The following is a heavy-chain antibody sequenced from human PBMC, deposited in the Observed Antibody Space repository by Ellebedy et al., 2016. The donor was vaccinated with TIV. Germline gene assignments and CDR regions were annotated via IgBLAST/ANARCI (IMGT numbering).Heavy chain of an antibody. CDR2: GYT. D-gene: IGHD3-3*01. V-gene: IGHV3-53*04. J-gene: IGHJ3*01. Sequence: GESLKISCTASGFIVSTNHMSWVRQAPGKGLEWVGGYTNYADSVKGRFTISTHNSRNTLYLQMTNLRTEDTAVYYCARVGAFYFDSWGHGTMVTVS. CDR3: ARVGAFYFDS. CDR1: GFIVSTNH.